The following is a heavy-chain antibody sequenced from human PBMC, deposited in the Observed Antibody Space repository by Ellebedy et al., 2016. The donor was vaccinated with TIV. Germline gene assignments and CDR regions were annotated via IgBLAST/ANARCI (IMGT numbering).Heavy chain of an antibody. D-gene: IGHD2-2*01. CDR2: IYWNDDK. CDR1: GFSLSSSGVG. J-gene: IGHJ5*02. Sequence: SGPTLVKPTQTLTLTCTFSGFSLSSSGVGVGWIRQPPGKALEWLALIYWNDDKRYSPSLKSRLTITKDTSKNQVVLTMTNMDPVDTAIYYCAHRGGYCSSTSCLPAGWFDPWGQGTLVTVSS. V-gene: IGHV2-5*01. CDR3: AHRGGYCSSTSCLPAGWFDP.